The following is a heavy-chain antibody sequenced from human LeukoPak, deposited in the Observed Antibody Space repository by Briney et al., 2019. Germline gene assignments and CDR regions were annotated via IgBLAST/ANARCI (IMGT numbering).Heavy chain of an antibody. J-gene: IGHJ4*02. CDR1: GYTFTSYG. Sequence: ASVKVSCKASGYTFTSYGISWVRQAPGQGLEWMGWISAYNGNTNYAQKLQGRVTMTTDTSTSTAYMELSSLRSEDTAVYYCARDYYDSSGYPLFDYWGQGTLVTVSS. CDR3: ARDYYDSSGYPLFDY. CDR2: ISAYNGNT. V-gene: IGHV1-18*01. D-gene: IGHD3-22*01.